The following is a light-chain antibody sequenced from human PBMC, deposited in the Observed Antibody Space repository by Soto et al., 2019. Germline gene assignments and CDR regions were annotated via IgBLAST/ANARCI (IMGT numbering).Light chain of an antibody. CDR1: GSDVGGYNY. J-gene: IGLJ1*01. CDR3: NSYTSSSTLV. V-gene: IGLV2-14*01. Sequence: QSVLTQPASVSGSPGQSITISCTGTGSDVGGYNYVSWYQQHPGKAPKLMIYEVSNRPSGVSNRFSGSKSGNTASLTISGLQAEDEADYYCNSYTSSSTLVFGTGTKVTVL. CDR2: EVS.